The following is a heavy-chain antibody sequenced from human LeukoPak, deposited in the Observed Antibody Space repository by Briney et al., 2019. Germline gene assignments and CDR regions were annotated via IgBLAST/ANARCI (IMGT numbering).Heavy chain of an antibody. Sequence: GGSLRLSCAASGFTFSDYNMRWIRQAPGKGLEWVSSISRSGSTKYYADSVKGRFTIFRDNAKNTLYLQMNSLRAEDTAMYYCARGGGYSYGSFDYWGQGTLVTVSS. J-gene: IGHJ4*02. V-gene: IGHV3-11*04. CDR2: ISRSGSTK. D-gene: IGHD5-18*01. CDR3: ARGGGYSYGSFDY. CDR1: GFTFSDYN.